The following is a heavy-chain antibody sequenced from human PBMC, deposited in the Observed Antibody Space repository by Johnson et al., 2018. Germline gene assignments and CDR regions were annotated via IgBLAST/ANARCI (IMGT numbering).Heavy chain of an antibody. J-gene: IGHJ3*02. D-gene: IGHD3-22*01. CDR1: GFTFDDYG. CDR3: AKEAYYYDSSGYRDAFDI. CDR2: INWNGGST. V-gene: IGHV3-20*04. Sequence: VQLVQSGGGVVRPGGSLRLSCSASGFTFDDYGMSWVRQAPGKGLEWVSGINWNGGSTGYADSVKGRFTISRDNAKNSLYLQMNSLRAEDTAGYYCAKEAYYYDSSGYRDAFDIWGQGTMVTVSS.